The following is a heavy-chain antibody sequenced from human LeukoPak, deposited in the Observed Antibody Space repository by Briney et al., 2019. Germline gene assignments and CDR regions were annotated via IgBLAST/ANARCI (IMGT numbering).Heavy chain of an antibody. CDR1: GFTFSRYA. CDR3: AMGAGHPRSDIYLWTPSDY. V-gene: IGHV3-23*01. D-gene: IGHD2/OR15-2a*01. CDR2: ISDSGGST. Sequence: GGSLRLSCAASGFTFSRYAMTWVRQAPGKGLEWVSVISDSGGSTYYVDSVKGRFTISRDNSKNTLYLQMNSLRVEDTAVYYCAMGAGHPRSDIYLWTPSDYWGQGTLVTVSS. J-gene: IGHJ4*02.